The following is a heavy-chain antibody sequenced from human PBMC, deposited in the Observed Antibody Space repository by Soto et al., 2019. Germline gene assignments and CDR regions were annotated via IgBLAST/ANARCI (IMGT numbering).Heavy chain of an antibody. CDR2: ISYDGSNK. Sequence: ESGGGVVQPGRSLRLSCAASGFTFSSYGMHWVRQAPGKGLEWVAVISYDGSNKYYADSVKGRFTISRDNSKNTLYLQMNSLRAEDTAVYYCAKDLMRCSGGSCYSWFDPWGQGTLVTVSS. D-gene: IGHD2-15*01. V-gene: IGHV3-30*18. J-gene: IGHJ5*02. CDR3: AKDLMRCSGGSCYSWFDP. CDR1: GFTFSSYG.